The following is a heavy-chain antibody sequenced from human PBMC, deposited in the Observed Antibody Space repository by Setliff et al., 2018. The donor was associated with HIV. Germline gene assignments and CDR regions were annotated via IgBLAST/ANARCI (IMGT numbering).Heavy chain of an antibody. CDR2: IHHSGGT. D-gene: IGHD6-13*01. J-gene: IGHJ4*02. V-gene: IGHV4-59*11. Sequence: SETLSLTCTVSYGSISGHYWTWIRQPPGKGLEWIGYIHHSGGTQYNPSLMSRLTMSVDSSKNQFSLSLSSVTAADTGVYYCARLPDINSWPFDYWARGTLVTVSS. CDR1: YGSISGHY. CDR3: ARLPDINSWPFDY.